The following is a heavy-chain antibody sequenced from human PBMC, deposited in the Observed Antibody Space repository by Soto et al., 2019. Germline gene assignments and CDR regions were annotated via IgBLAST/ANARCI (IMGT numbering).Heavy chain of an antibody. CDR3: ARREIVVVITSRAFDI. CDR2: IYYSGST. CDR1: GGSISSSSYY. J-gene: IGHJ3*02. V-gene: IGHV4-39*01. Sequence: SETLSLTCTVSGGSISSSSYYWGWIRQPPGKGLEWIGSIYYSGSTYYNPSLKSRVTISVDTSKNQFSLKLSSVTAADTAVYYCARREIVVVITSRAFDIWGQGTMVTVSS. D-gene: IGHD3-22*01.